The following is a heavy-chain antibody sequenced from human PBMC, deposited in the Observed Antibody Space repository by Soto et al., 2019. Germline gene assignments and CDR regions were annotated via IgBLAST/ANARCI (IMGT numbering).Heavy chain of an antibody. CDR3: AAQGIFGNAY. J-gene: IGHJ4*02. V-gene: IGHV4-59*01. CDR1: GGSISSYY. D-gene: IGHD1-1*01. Sequence: SETLSLTCTVSGGSISSYYWSWIRQPPGKGLEWIGYIYYSGSTNYNPSLKSRVTISVDTSKNQFSLKLSSVTAADTAVYYCAAQGIFGNAYWGQGTLVTVSS. CDR2: IYYSGST.